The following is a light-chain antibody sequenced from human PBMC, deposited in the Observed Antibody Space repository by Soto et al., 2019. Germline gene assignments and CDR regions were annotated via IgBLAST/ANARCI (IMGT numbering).Light chain of an antibody. CDR3: SSYAATNNYV. CDR2: GVT. V-gene: IGLV2-8*01. Sequence: QTALTQPPSASGSPGQSVTISCTGTSSDVGGYNFVSWYRQYPGKAPQLIIYGVTKRPSGFPDRFSGSKSGNTASLTVSGLQAEDEADYYCSSYAATNNYVFGSGTKLTVL. CDR1: SSDVGGYNF. J-gene: IGLJ1*01.